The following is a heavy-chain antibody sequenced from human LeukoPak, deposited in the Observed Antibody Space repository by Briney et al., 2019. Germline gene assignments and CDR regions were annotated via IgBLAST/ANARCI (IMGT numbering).Heavy chain of an antibody. D-gene: IGHD6-13*01. CDR1: GFTFSSYW. J-gene: IGHJ4*02. CDR2: INSDASST. Sequence: PGGSLRLSCAASGFTFSSYWMHWVRQAPGKGLVWVSRINSDASSTSYADSVKGRSTISRDNAKNTLYLQMNSLRADDTAVYYCATSRYSSSWYWGQGTLVTVSS. V-gene: IGHV3-74*01. CDR3: ATSRYSSSWY.